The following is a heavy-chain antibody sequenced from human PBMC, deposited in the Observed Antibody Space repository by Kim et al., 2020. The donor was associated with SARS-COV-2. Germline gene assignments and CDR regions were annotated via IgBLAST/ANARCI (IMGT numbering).Heavy chain of an antibody. J-gene: IGHJ4*02. D-gene: IGHD2-2*03. CDR1: GYTFSDYN. V-gene: IGHV1-2*02. Sequence: ASVKVSCKASGYTFSDYNIHWVRQAPGQGLEWMAWINCKTGVTEYAQMFQGRITVTRDTSISTAYMDVSGLMSDDTAVYYCATWIPVPTGRVPYWGQGTLVTVSS. CDR3: ATWIPVPTGRVPY. CDR2: INCKTGVT.